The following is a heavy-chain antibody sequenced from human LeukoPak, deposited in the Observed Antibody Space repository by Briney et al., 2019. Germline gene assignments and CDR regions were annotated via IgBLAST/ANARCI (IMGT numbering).Heavy chain of an antibody. CDR3: TSSYDSSGYQRYFDY. J-gene: IGHJ4*02. Sequence: GGSLRLSCAASGFTFSGSAMHWVRQASGKGLEWVGRIRSKANSYATAYAASVKGRFTISRDDSRNTAYLQMNSLKTEDTAVYYCTSSYDSSGYQRYFDYWGQGTLVTVSS. V-gene: IGHV3-73*01. CDR1: GFTFSGSA. CDR2: IRSKANSYAT. D-gene: IGHD3-22*01.